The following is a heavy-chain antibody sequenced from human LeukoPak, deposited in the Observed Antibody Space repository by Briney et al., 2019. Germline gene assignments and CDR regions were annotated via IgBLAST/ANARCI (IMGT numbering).Heavy chain of an antibody. CDR3: AVLYGYQVY. CDR1: GFTFSTYS. V-gene: IGHV3-21*01. CDR2: ISSTSNYI. J-gene: IGHJ4*02. D-gene: IGHD5-18*01. Sequence: PGGSLRLSCAASGFTFSTYSMNWVRQAPGKGLEWVSSISSTSNYIYYADSVKGRFTISRDNAKNTLYLQMNSLRAEDTAVHYCAVLYGYQVYWGQGTLVTVSS.